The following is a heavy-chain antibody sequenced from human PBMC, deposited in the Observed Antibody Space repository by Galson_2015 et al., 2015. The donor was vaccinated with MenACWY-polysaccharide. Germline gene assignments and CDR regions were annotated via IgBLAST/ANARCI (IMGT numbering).Heavy chain of an antibody. Sequence: SLRLSCAAAGITFTNAWMSWVRQAPGKGLEWVGLINSKSDGGAADYAAPVKGRFSISRDDSKNTVYLQMNSLRTEDTAVYYCATSHLGYQDSSGWGLDVWGPGTTVIVSS. CDR1: GITFTNAW. CDR2: INSKSDGGAA. J-gene: IGHJ6*02. D-gene: IGHD3-22*01. CDR3: ATSHLGYQDSSGWGLDV. V-gene: IGHV3-15*01.